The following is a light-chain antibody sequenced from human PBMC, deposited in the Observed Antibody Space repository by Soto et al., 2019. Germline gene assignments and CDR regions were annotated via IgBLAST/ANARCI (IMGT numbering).Light chain of an antibody. V-gene: IGKV1-33*01. CDR1: QDISNY. CDR2: DAS. CDR3: QQHHNLALT. J-gene: IGKJ4*01. Sequence: DIQMTQSPSSLSASVGDRVTITCQARQDISNYLNWYQQKPGKAPKLLIYDASNLETGVPSRFSGSGSGTDFTFTISSLQPEDMATYYCQQHHNLALTFGGGTKVEI.